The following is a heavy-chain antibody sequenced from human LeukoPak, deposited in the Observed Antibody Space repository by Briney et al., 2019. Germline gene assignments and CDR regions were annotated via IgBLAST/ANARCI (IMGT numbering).Heavy chain of an antibody. J-gene: IGHJ4*02. V-gene: IGHV3-30*04. CDR1: GFTFSTYA. Sequence: GGSLRLSCAASGFTFSTYAMHWVRQAPGKGLEWVAVISYDGSNKYYADSVKGRFTISRDNSKNTLYLQMNSLRAEDTAVYYCARSRRRELLRTYFDYWGQGTLVTVTS. CDR3: ARSRRRELLRTYFDY. D-gene: IGHD1-26*01. CDR2: ISYDGSNK.